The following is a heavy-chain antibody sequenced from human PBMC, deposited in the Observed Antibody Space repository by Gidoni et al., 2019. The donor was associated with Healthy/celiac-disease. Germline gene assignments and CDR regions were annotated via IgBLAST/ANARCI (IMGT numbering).Heavy chain of an antibody. CDR1: GGSFSGYY. CDR3: ARVGYCSSTSCYTRQGYYHYGMDV. CDR2: INHSGST. Sequence: QVQLQQWGAGLLKPSETLSLTCAVYGGSFSGYYWSWIRQPPGKGLEWIGEINHSGSTNYNPSLKSRVTISVDTSKNQFSLKLSSVTAADTAVYYCARVGYCSSTSCYTRQGYYHYGMDVWGQGTTVTVSS. D-gene: IGHD2-2*02. V-gene: IGHV4-34*01. J-gene: IGHJ6*02.